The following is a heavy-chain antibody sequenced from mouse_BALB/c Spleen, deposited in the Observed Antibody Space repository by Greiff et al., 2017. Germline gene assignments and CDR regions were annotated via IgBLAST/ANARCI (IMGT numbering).Heavy chain of an antibody. CDR2: ISNGGGST. Sequence: EVKVEESGGGLVQPGGSLKLSCAASGFTFSSYTMSWVRQTPEKRLEWVAYISNGGGSTYYPDTVKGRFTISRDNAKNTLYLQMSSLKSEDTAMYYCARLGNTYAMDYWGQGTSVTVSS. CDR1: GFTFSSYT. CDR3: ARLGNTYAMDY. V-gene: IGHV5-12-2*01. D-gene: IGHD2-1*01. J-gene: IGHJ4*01.